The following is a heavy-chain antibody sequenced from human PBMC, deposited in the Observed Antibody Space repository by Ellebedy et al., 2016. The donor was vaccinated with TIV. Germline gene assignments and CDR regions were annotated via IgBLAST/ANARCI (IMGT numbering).Heavy chain of an antibody. D-gene: IGHD5-18*01. CDR3: AREWGDATMVQEGY. J-gene: IGHJ4*02. CDR1: GFSFSDSY. CDR2: ISSGGTTI. Sequence: GGSLRLXXAASGFSFSDSYMSWIRQAPGKGLEWVSYISSGGTTIHYADSVKGRFTISRDNAKHSLYLQMNSLRAEDTAVYYCAREWGDATMVQEGYWGQGTLVSVSS. V-gene: IGHV3-11*04.